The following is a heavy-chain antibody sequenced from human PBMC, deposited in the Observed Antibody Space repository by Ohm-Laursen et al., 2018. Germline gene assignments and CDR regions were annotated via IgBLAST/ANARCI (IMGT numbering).Heavy chain of an antibody. D-gene: IGHD4-11*01. Sequence: SLRLSCTASGFTFSNYAISWVRQAPGKGLEWVSAISAGGGNTYYADSVKGRFTISRDNSKNTLYLQMNSLRAEDTAVYYCAKRDVSNYHCFDSWGQGTLVTVSS. CDR2: ISAGGGNT. V-gene: IGHV3-23*01. CDR1: GFTFSNYA. CDR3: AKRDVSNYHCFDS. J-gene: IGHJ4*02.